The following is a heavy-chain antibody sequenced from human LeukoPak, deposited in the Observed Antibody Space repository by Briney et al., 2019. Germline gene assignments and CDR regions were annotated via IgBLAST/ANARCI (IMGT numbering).Heavy chain of an antibody. CDR1: GFTFSSYA. V-gene: IGHV3-66*01. D-gene: IGHD2/OR15-2a*01. CDR3: ARAIQYRFDP. J-gene: IGHJ5*02. CDR2: IYAAGST. Sequence: GGSLRLSCAGSGFTFSSYAMNWVRQAPGKGLEWVSVIYAAGSTYYADSVNGRFTVSRDNSMNTLFLQMNSLRAEDTAVYYCARAIQYRFDPWGQGTLVTVSS.